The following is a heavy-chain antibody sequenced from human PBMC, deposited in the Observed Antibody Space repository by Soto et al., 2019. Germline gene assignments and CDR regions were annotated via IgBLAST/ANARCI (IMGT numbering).Heavy chain of an antibody. D-gene: IGHD3-10*01. CDR1: GFTFSSYG. CDR3: ARDQDYYGSGRDNWFDP. V-gene: IGHV3-33*01. CDR2: IWYDGSNK. Sequence: QVQLVESGGGVVQPGRSLRLSCAASGFTFSSYGMHWVRQAPGKGLEWVAVIWYDGSNKYYADSVKGRFTISRDNSKNPLYLQMNSLRAEDTAVYYCARDQDYYGSGRDNWFDPWGQGTLVTVSS. J-gene: IGHJ5*02.